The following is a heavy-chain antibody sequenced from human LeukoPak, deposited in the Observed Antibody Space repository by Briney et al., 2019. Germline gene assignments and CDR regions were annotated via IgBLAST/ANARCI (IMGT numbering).Heavy chain of an antibody. D-gene: IGHD1-26*01. CDR1: GGSISSGDYY. V-gene: IGHV4-30-4*08. CDR3: ARDGGSYYTGADAFDI. CDR2: IYYSGST. Sequence: PSETLSLTCTVSGGSISSGDYYWSWIRQPPGKGLEWIGYIYYSGSTYYDPSLKSRVTISVDTSKNQFSLKLSSVTAADTAVYYCARDGGSYYTGADAFDIWGQGTMVTVSS. J-gene: IGHJ3*02.